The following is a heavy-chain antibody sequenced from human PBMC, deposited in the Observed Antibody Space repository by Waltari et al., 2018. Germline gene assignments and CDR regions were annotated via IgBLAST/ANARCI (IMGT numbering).Heavy chain of an antibody. V-gene: IGHV3-7*01. J-gene: IGHJ3*02. D-gene: IGHD3-10*01. CDR1: GFAFNTYW. CDR2: LKHGGTKK. CDR3: ARADTYHFGSGTHGCAFDI. Sequence: EVRLVESGGGLVQPGGSLRLSCAASGFAFNTYWMSWVRQAPGRGPERCAKLKHGGTKKPYGDSVTGRLNISRDNGKNSLYLQMNSRRAEDTAVYYCARADTYHFGSGTHGCAFDIWGQGTMVTVSS.